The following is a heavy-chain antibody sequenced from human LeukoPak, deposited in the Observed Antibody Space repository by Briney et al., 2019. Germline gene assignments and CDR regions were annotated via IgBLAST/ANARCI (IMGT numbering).Heavy chain of an antibody. V-gene: IGHV3-21*01. CDR1: GFIFSTYI. CDR2: ISTSSSYI. CDR3: ARGRLGPWLVDAFDI. Sequence: GGSLRLSCAASGFIFSTYIMNWVRQAPGKGLEWVSSISTSSSYIYYADSLKGRFTISRDNAKNLVFLQMDSLRAEDTAVYYCARGRLGPWLVDAFDIWGQGTMVTVSS. D-gene: IGHD6-19*01. J-gene: IGHJ3*02.